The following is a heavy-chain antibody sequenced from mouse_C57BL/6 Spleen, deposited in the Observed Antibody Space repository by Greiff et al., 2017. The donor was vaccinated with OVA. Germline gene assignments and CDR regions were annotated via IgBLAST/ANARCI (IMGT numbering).Heavy chain of an antibody. CDR3: ARSPYGYDGDWYFDV. CDR1: GYTFTSYW. CDR2: INPSSGYT. D-gene: IGHD2-2*01. J-gene: IGHJ1*03. V-gene: IGHV1-7*01. Sequence: VQRVESGAELAKPGASVKLSCKASGYTFTSYWMHWVKQRPGQGLEWIGYINPSSGYTKYNQKFKDKATLTADKSSSTAYMQLSSLTYEDSAVYYCARSPYGYDGDWYFDVWGTGTTVTVSS.